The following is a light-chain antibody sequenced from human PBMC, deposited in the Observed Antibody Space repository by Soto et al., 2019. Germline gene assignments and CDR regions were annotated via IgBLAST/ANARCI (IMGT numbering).Light chain of an antibody. CDR2: GDN. Sequence: QSVLTQPPSVSGAPGQRITISCTGSSSNIGAHYDVLWYRQLPGAAPKLLLYGDNNRPSGVPDRFSGSKSGTSASLAITGLQADDEADYYCQSYDSSLNRVFGTGTKLTVL. V-gene: IGLV1-40*01. CDR1: SSNIGAHYD. J-gene: IGLJ1*01. CDR3: QSYDSSLNRV.